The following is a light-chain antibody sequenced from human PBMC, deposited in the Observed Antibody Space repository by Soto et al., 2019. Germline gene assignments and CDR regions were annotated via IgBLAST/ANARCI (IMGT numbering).Light chain of an antibody. Sequence: EIVLTQSPATLSLSPGERATLSCRASQSVSSYLAWYQQKPGQAPRLLIYDASNRDTGIPARFSGSGSGTVFPLTISSLEPEDFAVSYCQQRSNWLTFGGGPKVEIK. J-gene: IGKJ4*01. CDR1: QSVSSY. V-gene: IGKV3-11*01. CDR3: QQRSNWLT. CDR2: DAS.